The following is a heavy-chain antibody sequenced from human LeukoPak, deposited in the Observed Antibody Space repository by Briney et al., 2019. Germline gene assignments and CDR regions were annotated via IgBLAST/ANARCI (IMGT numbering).Heavy chain of an antibody. V-gene: IGHV3-23*01. J-gene: IGHJ3*02. D-gene: IGHD1-26*01. Sequence: PGGSLRLSCAASGLTFGNYVMTWVRQAPGKGLEWVSTITDRGDRAYHADSVRGRFTISRDNSKNTLSLQMNSLRAEDTAVYYCATWAGGSTGFDIWGQGTMVTVSS. CDR1: GLTFGNYV. CDR2: ITDRGDRA. CDR3: ATWAGGSTGFDI.